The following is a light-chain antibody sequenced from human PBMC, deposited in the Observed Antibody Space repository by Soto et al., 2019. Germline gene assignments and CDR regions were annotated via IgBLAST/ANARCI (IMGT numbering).Light chain of an antibody. CDR1: QSVDSY. Sequence: EIVLTQSPASLSLSPGERATLSCRASQSVDSYLVWYQQKPGQAPRLLIFGASDRATGIPARFSGSGSGTDFTLNINSLEPEDFAVYYCQQRSKWPITFGQGTRLEIK. CDR2: GAS. J-gene: IGKJ5*01. CDR3: QQRSKWPIT. V-gene: IGKV3-11*01.